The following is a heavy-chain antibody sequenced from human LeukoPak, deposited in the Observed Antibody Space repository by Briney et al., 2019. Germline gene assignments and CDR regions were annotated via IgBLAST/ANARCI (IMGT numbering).Heavy chain of an antibody. D-gene: IGHD2-2*02. J-gene: IGHJ6*03. CDR1: GFAFSSYA. CDR3: VRLTLDTVYSYYYYMDV. V-gene: IGHV3-23*01. CDR2: ISGSGRST. Sequence: GGSLRLSCAASGFAFSSYAMSWVRQAPGKGLEWVSAISGSGRSTYYADSVKGRFTISRDNSKNTLYLQMNSLKTEDTAVYYCVRLTLDTVYSYYYYMDVWGKGTTVTVSS.